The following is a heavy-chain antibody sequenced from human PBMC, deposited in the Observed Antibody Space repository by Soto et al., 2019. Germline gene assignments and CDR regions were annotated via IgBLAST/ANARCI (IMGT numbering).Heavy chain of an antibody. Sequence: SETLSVTCTVSGASLSSYCWSWIRQSPEKGLEWIGFVFATGSTTYNPSLKSRVSMSVDASRNQFSLRLTSVTAADTAVYYCARDALTAVRPPSWFDTWGQGVLVPSPQ. CDR3: ARDALTAVRPPSWFDT. CDR1: GASLSSYC. CDR2: VFATGST. J-gene: IGHJ5*02. D-gene: IGHD6-6*01. V-gene: IGHV4-59*01.